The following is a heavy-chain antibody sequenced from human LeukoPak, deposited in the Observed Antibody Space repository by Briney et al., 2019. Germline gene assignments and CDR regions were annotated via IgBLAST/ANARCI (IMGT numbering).Heavy chain of an antibody. D-gene: IGHD6-6*01. CDR2: IIPIFGTA. Sequence: SVKVSCKASGGTFSSHAISWVRQAPGQGLEWMGGIIPIFGTANYAQKLQGRVTITADESTSTAYMELSSLRSEDTAVYYCATYSSSDYYYYYMDVWGKGTTVTVSS. J-gene: IGHJ6*03. V-gene: IGHV1-69*13. CDR3: ATYSSSDYYYYYMDV. CDR1: GGTFSSHA.